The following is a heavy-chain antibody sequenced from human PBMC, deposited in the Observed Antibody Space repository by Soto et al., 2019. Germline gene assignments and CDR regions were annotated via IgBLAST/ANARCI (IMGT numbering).Heavy chain of an antibody. Sequence: GASVKVSCKASGGTFSSYAISWVRQAPGQGLEWMGGIIPIFGTANYAQKFQGRVTITADESTSTAYMELSSLRSEDTAVYYCARGLPRIAAAGNYYYYGMDVWGQGTTVTVS. CDR2: IIPIFGTA. CDR3: ARGLPRIAAAGNYYYYGMDV. J-gene: IGHJ6*02. CDR1: GGTFSSYA. D-gene: IGHD6-13*01. V-gene: IGHV1-69*13.